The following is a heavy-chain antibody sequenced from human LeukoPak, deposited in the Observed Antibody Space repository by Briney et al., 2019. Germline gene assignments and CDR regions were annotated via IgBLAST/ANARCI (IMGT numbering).Heavy chain of an antibody. D-gene: IGHD3-10*01. CDR2: IYHSGST. V-gene: IGHV4-38-2*02. CDR1: GYSISSGYY. CDR3: ARVSGHGSGSYYMMNWFDP. J-gene: IGHJ5*02. Sequence: SETLSLTCTVPGYSISSGYYWGWIRQPPGKGLEWIGSIYHSGSTYYNPSLKSRVTISVDTSKNQFSLKLSSVTAADTAVYYCARVSGHGSGSYYMMNWFDPWGQGTLVTVSS.